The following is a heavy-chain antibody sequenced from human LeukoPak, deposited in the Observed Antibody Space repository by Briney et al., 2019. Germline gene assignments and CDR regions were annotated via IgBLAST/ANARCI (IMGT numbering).Heavy chain of an antibody. V-gene: IGHV3-11*05. CDR1: GFTFSDYY. Sequence: GGSLRLSCAASGFTFSDYYMSWIRHVPGKGLELVSYISSSSNDTDYADSVKGRFTISRDNARNSLYLQMNSLRAEDTAVYYCARGHHGMGAWGQGTTITVSS. CDR3: ARGHHGMGA. CDR2: ISSSSNDT. J-gene: IGHJ6*02.